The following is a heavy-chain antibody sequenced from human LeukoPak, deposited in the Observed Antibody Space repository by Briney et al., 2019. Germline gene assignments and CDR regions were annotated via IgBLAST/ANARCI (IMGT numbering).Heavy chain of an antibody. Sequence: GGSLRLSCAASGFTFSNAWMRWIRQAPGQGLDWVVRIKSKTDGGTTDYAAPVKGRFTISRDDSKNTLYLQMNSLKTEDTAVYYCTTDGIAVADTFDYWGQGTLVTVSS. CDR1: GFTFSNAW. J-gene: IGHJ4*02. CDR3: TTDGIAVADTFDY. V-gene: IGHV3-15*01. D-gene: IGHD6-19*01. CDR2: IKSKTDGGTT.